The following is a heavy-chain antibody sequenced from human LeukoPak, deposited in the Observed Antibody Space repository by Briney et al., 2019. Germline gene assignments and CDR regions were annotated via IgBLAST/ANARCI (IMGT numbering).Heavy chain of an antibody. CDR2: IDTNTGNP. D-gene: IGHD3-22*01. Sequence: ASVKVSCKTSGYTFSNYDINWVRQAPGQGREWIGRIDTNTGNPTHAQGFTGRFVFSLDTSVSTAYLQISSLKADDTAVYYCARDQTYYYDSSVSSPDAFDIWGQGTMVSVSS. CDR3: ARDQTYYYDSSVSSPDAFDI. CDR1: GYTFSNYD. J-gene: IGHJ3*02. V-gene: IGHV7-4-1*02.